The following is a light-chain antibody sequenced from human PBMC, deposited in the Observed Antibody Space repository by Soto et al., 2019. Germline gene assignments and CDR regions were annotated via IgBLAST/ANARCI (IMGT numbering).Light chain of an antibody. J-gene: IGKJ3*01. CDR3: QQYDNLPTFT. Sequence: DIQMTQSPSSLSASVGDRVTITCQASQDISNYLNWYQQKPGKAPKLLIYDASNLETGVPSRFSGSGSGTDFTFTISSLQPEDIVTYYCQQYDNLPTFTFGPGTKVDIK. V-gene: IGKV1-33*01. CDR1: QDISNY. CDR2: DAS.